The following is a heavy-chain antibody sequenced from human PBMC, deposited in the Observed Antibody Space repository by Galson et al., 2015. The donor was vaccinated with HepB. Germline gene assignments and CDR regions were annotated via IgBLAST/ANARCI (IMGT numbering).Heavy chain of an antibody. CDR1: GYSFTSYW. D-gene: IGHD6-13*01. J-gene: IGHJ4*02. V-gene: IGHV5-10-1*01. CDR3: AIFKQLSRDFDY. Sequence: QSGAEVKKPGESLRISCKGSGYSFTSYWISWVRQMPGKGLEWMGRIDPSDSYTNYSPSFQGHVTISADKSISTAYLQWSSLKASDTAMYYCAIFKQLSRDFDYWGQGTLVTVSS. CDR2: IDPSDSYT.